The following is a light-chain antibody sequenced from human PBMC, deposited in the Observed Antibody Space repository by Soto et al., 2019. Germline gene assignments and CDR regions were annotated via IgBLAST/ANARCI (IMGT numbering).Light chain of an antibody. J-gene: IGKJ1*01. CDR3: QQYKSYSWT. CDR1: QSISSW. V-gene: IGKV1-5*01. CDR2: DAS. Sequence: DIQMTQSPSTLSASVGDRVIITCRASQSISSWLAWYQQKPGKAPNLLIYDASNLESGVPSRFSGSGSGTEFSLTISSLHPDDCATYYCQQYKSYSWTFGQGTKVDIK.